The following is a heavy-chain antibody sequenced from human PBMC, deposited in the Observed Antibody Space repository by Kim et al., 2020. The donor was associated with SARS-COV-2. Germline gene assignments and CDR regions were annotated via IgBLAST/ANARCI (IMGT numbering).Heavy chain of an antibody. J-gene: IGHJ5*01. Sequence: SVKGRFTISRDNSKNNLKLQMNNMRDEDTALYYCARDIRASGSYGWFDSWGQGTLVTVSS. V-gene: IGHV3-20*03. CDR3: ARDIRASGSYGWFDS. D-gene: IGHD3-10*01.